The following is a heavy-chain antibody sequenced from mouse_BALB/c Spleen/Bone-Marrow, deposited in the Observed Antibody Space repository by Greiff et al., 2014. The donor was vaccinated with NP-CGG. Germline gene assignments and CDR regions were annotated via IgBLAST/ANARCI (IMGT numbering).Heavy chain of an antibody. CDR2: IDPANGNT. CDR3: SSCAIDY. Sequence: EVQLQQSGAELVKPGASVKLSCTASGFTIKDTYMHWVKQRPEQGLEWIGRIDPANGNTKYDPKFQGKATITADTSSNTAYLQLSSETSADTAVYYGSSCAIDYWGQGTSVTVSS. V-gene: IGHV14-3*02. J-gene: IGHJ4*01. CDR1: GFTIKDTY.